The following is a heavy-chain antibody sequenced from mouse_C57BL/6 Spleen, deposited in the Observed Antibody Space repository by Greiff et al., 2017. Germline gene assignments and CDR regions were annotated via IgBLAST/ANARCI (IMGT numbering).Heavy chain of an antibody. CDR1: GFTFSSYT. V-gene: IGHV5-9*01. Sequence: EVQVVESGGGLVKPGGSLKLSCAASGFTFSSYTMSWVRQTPGKRLEWVATISGGGGKTYYPDSVKGRFTISRDNAKNTLYLQMSSLRSEDTPLYYYARLADCYGSSYYWYFDVWGTGTPVTVSS. J-gene: IGHJ1*03. CDR3: ARLADCYGSSYYWYFDV. D-gene: IGHD1-1*01. CDR2: ISGGGGKT.